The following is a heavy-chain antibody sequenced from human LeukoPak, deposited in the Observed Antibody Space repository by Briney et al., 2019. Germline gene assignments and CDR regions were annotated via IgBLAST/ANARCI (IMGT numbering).Heavy chain of an antibody. CDR3: ATAQRGYSYGYVGYYGMDV. CDR1: GYTLTELS. V-gene: IGHV1-24*01. J-gene: IGHJ6*02. D-gene: IGHD5-18*01. CDR2: FDPEDGET. Sequence: ASVKVSCKVSGYTLTELSMHWVRQAPGKGLEWMGGFDPEDGETIYAQKFQGRVTMTEDTSTDTAYMELSSLRSEDTAVYYCATAQRGYSYGYVGYYGMDVWGQGTTVTVSS.